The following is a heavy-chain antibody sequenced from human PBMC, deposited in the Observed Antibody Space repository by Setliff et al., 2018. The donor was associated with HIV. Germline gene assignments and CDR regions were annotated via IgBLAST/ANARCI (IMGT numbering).Heavy chain of an antibody. J-gene: IGHJ6*03. CDR3: ARTVVVVAANGYYYMDV. V-gene: IGHV7-4-1*02. Sequence: GASVKVSCKASGYTFTSYYMHWVRQAPGQGLEWMGWINTNTGNPTYAQGFTGRFVFSLDTSVSTAYLQISSLKAEDTAVYYCARTVVVVAANGYYYMDVWGKGTTVTVSS. D-gene: IGHD2-15*01. CDR1: GYTFTSYY. CDR2: INTNTGNP.